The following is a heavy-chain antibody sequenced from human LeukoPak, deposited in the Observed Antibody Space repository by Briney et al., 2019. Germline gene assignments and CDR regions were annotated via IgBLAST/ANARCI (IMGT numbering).Heavy chain of an antibody. D-gene: IGHD3-22*01. CDR3: ARVGDTSSYYYFLDF. CDR1: GGSMSNYY. Sequence: PSETLSLTCSVSGGSMSNYYWTWIRQPPGKGLEWIGYIFSRGNTNYNPSLKSRVTKSVDTSKSQFSLKLNSVTAADTAVYYCARVGDTSSYYYFLDFWGQGTLVTVSS. J-gene: IGHJ4*02. V-gene: IGHV4-4*09. CDR2: IFSRGNT.